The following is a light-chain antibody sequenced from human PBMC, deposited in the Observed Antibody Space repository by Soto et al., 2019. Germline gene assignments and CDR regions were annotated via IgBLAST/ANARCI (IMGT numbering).Light chain of an antibody. Sequence: QSLLTQPPSSSGSPGQSVTISCTGTKNDIGVYDFVSWYQHHPGKAPRLIIYEVVQRPSGVPDRFSGSKSGNTASLTVSGLQAADEADYFCKSYAGSNTYVFVSGTKVT. CDR2: EVV. CDR1: KNDIGVYDF. CDR3: KSYAGSNTYV. J-gene: IGLJ1*01. V-gene: IGLV2-8*01.